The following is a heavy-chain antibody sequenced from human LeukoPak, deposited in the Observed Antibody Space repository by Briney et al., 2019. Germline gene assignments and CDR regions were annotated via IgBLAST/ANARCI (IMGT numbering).Heavy chain of an antibody. CDR1: GGSFSGYY. CDR2: INHSGST. V-gene: IGHV4-34*01. Sequence: SETLSLTCAVYGGSFSGYYWSWIRQPPGKGLEWIGEINHSGSTNYNPSLKSRVTISVDTSKNQFSLKLSSMTAADTAVYYCARGDRTVTATNFDYWGQGTLVTVSS. D-gene: IGHD4-17*01. CDR3: ARGDRTVTATNFDY. J-gene: IGHJ4*02.